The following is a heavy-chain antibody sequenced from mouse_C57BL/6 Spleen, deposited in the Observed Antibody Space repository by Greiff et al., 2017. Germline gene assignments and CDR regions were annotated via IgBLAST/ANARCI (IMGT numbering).Heavy chain of an antibody. J-gene: IGHJ3*01. Sequence: VHLVESGAELVRPGASVKLSCKASGYTFTDYYINWVKQRPGQGLEWIASIYPGSGNTYYNEKFKGKATLTAEKSSSTAYMQLSSLTSEDSAVYFCAKAAQALFAYWGQGALVTVSA. V-gene: IGHV1-76*01. D-gene: IGHD3-2*02. CDR3: AKAAQALFAY. CDR2: IYPGSGNT. CDR1: GYTFTDYY.